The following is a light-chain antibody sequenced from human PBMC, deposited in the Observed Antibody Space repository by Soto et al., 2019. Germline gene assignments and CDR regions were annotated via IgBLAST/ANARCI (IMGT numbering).Light chain of an antibody. CDR3: SSYAXXXNXRX. CDR2: DVT. CDR1: SSDIGGYNY. V-gene: IGLV2-8*01. J-gene: IGLJ2*01. Sequence: QSALTQPPSASGSPGQSVTISCTGTSSDIGGYNYVSWYQQHPGKAPQVLIFDVTKRPAGVPDRFSGSKSGNTASLTVSGLQAEDEAVYYCSSYAXXXNXRXXGGGTKLTXL.